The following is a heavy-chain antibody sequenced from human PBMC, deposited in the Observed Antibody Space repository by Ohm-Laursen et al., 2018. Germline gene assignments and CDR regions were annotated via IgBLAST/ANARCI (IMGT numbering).Heavy chain of an antibody. J-gene: IGHJ6*02. D-gene: IGHD3-10*01. V-gene: IGHV3-9*01. CDR3: AKDSSGGYYGMHV. Sequence: SLRLSCAASGFTFSSYAMSWVRQAPGKGLEWVSGISWNSGSIGYADSVKGRFTISRDNAKNSLYLQMNSLRAEDTALYYCAKDSSGGYYGMHVWGQGTTVTVSS. CDR2: ISWNSGSI. CDR1: GFTFSSYA.